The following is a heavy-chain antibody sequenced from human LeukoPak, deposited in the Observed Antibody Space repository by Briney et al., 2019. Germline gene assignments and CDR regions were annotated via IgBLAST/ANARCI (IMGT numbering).Heavy chain of an antibody. Sequence: SETLSLTCTVSGGSISSDFWSWIRQSPGKGLEWIGYIHYSGSTNYNPPLKSRVTISVDTSKNQFSLRLSSVTAADTAVYYCARDRPLGTGDVFDIWGQGTMVTVSS. D-gene: IGHD1-14*01. CDR1: GGSISSDF. CDR3: ARDRPLGTGDVFDI. CDR2: IHYSGST. V-gene: IGHV4-59*01. J-gene: IGHJ3*02.